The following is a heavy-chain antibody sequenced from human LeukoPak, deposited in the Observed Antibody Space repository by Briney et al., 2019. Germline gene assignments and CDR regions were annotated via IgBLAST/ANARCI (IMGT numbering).Heavy chain of an antibody. D-gene: IGHD3-10*01. CDR1: GFTFDDYA. V-gene: IGHV3-20*04. CDR2: INWNGGNI. J-gene: IGHJ5*02. Sequence: GGSLRLSCAASGFTFDDYAMNWVRQSPGKGLQWVSGINWNGGNIGYADSVKGRFTISRDNAKNSLYLQMNSLRAEDTALYYCARGWFGESLYWKWFDPWGQGTLVTVSS. CDR3: ARGWFGESLYWKWFDP.